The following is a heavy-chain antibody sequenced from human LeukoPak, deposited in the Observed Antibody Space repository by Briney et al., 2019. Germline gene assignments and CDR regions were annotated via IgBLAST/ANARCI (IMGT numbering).Heavy chain of an antibody. CDR3: ARAFYDILTGYYSTFDY. J-gene: IGHJ4*02. CDR2: ISAFNGNT. Sequence: ASVKVSCKASGYTFTSYGISWVRQAPGQGLEWMGWISAFNGNTNYAQKLQGRVTMTTDTSTSTAYMELRSLRSDDTAVYYCARAFYDILTGYYSTFDYWGQGTLATVSS. CDR1: GYTFTSYG. D-gene: IGHD3-9*01. V-gene: IGHV1-18*04.